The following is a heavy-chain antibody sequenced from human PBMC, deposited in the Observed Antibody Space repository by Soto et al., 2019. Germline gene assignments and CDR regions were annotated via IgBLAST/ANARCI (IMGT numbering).Heavy chain of an antibody. D-gene: IGHD5-18*01. CDR2: IYYSGST. CDR1: GGSISSSSYY. V-gene: IGHV4-39*01. J-gene: IGHJ4*02. Sequence: QLQLQESGPGLVKPSETLSLTCTVSGGSISSSSYYWGWIRQPPGKGLEWIGSIYYSGSTYYNPSLKSRVTISVDTSKNQFSLKLSSVTAADTAVYYCASWGDTAMAADYWGQGTLVTVSS. CDR3: ASWGDTAMAADY.